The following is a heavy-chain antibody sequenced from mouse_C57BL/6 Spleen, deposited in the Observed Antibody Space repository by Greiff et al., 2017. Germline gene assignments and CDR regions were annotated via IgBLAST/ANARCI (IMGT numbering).Heavy chain of an antibody. CDR1: GYSITSGYY. J-gene: IGHJ3*01. CDR3: ATYYSNFAWFAY. Sequence: EVKLQESGPGLVKPSQSLSLTCSVTGYSITSGYYWNWIRQFPGNKLEWMGYISYDGSNNYNPSLKNLISITRDTSKNQFFLKLNSVTTEDTATYYCATYYSNFAWFAYWGQGTLVTVSA. CDR2: ISYDGSN. V-gene: IGHV3-6*01. D-gene: IGHD2-5*01.